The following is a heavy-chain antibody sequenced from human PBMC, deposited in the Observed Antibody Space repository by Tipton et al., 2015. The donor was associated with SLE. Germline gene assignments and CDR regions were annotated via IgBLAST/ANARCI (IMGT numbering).Heavy chain of an antibody. V-gene: IGHV4-59*01. Sequence: TLSLTCTVPGGSISSYYWSWIRQPPGKGLEWIGYIYYSGSTNYNPSLKSRVTISVDTSKNQFSLKLSSVTAADTAVYYCARVGDSFLDSWGQGTLVTVSS. J-gene: IGHJ4*02. CDR3: ARVGDSFLDS. CDR1: GGSISSYY. D-gene: IGHD3-16*01. CDR2: IYYSGST.